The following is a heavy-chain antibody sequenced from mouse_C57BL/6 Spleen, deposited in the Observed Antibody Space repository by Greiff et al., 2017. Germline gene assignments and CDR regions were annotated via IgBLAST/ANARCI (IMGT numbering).Heavy chain of an antibody. J-gene: IGHJ1*03. CDR1: GYTFTSYW. CDR3: ARITTARSYWYVDV. V-gene: IGHV1-53*01. CDR2: INPSNGGT. Sequence: QVQLQQPGTELVKPGASVKLSCKASGYTFTSYWMHWVKQRPGQGLEWIGNINPSNGGTNYNEKFKSKATLTVDKSYSTAYMQLSSLTSEDSAVYYCARITTARSYWYVDVWGTGTTVTVSS. D-gene: IGHD1-2*01.